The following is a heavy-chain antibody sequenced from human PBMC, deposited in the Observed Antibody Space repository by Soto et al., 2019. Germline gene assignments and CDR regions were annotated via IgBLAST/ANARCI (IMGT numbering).Heavy chain of an antibody. CDR2: ISGSGGST. V-gene: IGHV3-23*01. J-gene: IGHJ4*02. CDR3: AKVFPPKWLVRVYFDY. CDR1: GFTFSSYA. Sequence: GGSLRLSCAASGFTFSSYAMSWVRQAPGKGLEWVSAISGSGGSTYYADSVKGRFTISRGNSKNTLYLQMNSLRAEETAVYYCAKVFPPKWLVRVYFDYWGQGTLVTVSS. D-gene: IGHD6-19*01.